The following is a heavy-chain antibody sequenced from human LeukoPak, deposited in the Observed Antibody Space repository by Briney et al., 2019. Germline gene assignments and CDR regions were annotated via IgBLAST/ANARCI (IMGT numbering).Heavy chain of an antibody. CDR2: INHSGST. V-gene: IGHV4-34*01. Sequence: SETRSLTCAVYGGSFSGYYWSWIRQPPAKGLEWIWEINHSGSTNYNPSLKSRVTISVDTSKNQFSLKLSSVTAADTAVYYCARSRFLPGRYDCWGQGTLVTVSS. CDR1: GGSFSGYY. CDR3: ARSRFLPGRYDC. J-gene: IGHJ4*02. D-gene: IGHD3-3*01.